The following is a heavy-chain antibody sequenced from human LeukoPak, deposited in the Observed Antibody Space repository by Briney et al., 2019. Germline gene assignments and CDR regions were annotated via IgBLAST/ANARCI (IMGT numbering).Heavy chain of an antibody. CDR1: GYTFTCYY. J-gene: IGHJ5*02. Sequence: GASVKVSCKASGYTFTCYYMHWVRQAPGQGLEWMGWINTNTGNPTYAQGFTGRFVFSLDTSVSTAYLQISSLKAEDTAVYYCARDPLAYCGGDCYSWFDPWGQGTLVTVSS. V-gene: IGHV7-4-1*02. CDR2: INTNTGNP. CDR3: ARDPLAYCGGDCYSWFDP. D-gene: IGHD2-21*02.